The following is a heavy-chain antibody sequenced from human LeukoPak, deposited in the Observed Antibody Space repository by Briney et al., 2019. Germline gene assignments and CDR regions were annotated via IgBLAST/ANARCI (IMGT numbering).Heavy chain of an antibody. CDR3: ARDSGDSHCYDY. CDR2: IIPIFGTA. D-gene: IGHD4-17*01. J-gene: IGHJ4*02. V-gene: IGHV1-69*13. Sequence: SVKVSCKASGGTFSSYAISWLRQAPEQGLEWMGGIIPIFGTANYAQKFQGIVTITADESTSTAYMELSSLRSEDTAVYYCARDSGDSHCYDYWGQGTLVTVSS. CDR1: GGTFSSYA.